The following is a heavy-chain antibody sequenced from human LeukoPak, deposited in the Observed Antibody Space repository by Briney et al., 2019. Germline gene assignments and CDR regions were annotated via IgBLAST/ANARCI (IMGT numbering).Heavy chain of an antibody. CDR1: GLAFGSYW. D-gene: IGHD6-13*01. CDR2: IRQDGDTK. J-gene: IGHJ4*02. Sequence: GGSLRLSCAASGLAFGSYWMNWVRQAPGKGLEWVANIRQDGDTKYYVGSVKGRFTISRDNAMNSLYLQMNSLRAEDTAIYYCARSLPYGTTWYGRSDFWGQGTLVTVSS. CDR3: ARSLPYGTTWYGRSDF. V-gene: IGHV3-7*03.